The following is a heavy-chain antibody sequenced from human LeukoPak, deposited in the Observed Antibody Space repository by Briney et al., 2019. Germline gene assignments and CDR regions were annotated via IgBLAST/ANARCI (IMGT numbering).Heavy chain of an antibody. Sequence: GGSLRLSCAASGFTFSSSAMTWVRQAPGKGLEWVSSITGNHGPTYNTDSVKGRFTISRDNSQNTLYLQMNSLRAEDTAVYYCTKDPNGDYVGAFDPWGQGTLVTVSS. CDR1: GFTFSSSA. J-gene: IGHJ5*02. V-gene: IGHV3-23*01. D-gene: IGHD4-17*01. CDR3: TKDPNGDYVGAFDP. CDR2: ITGNHGPT.